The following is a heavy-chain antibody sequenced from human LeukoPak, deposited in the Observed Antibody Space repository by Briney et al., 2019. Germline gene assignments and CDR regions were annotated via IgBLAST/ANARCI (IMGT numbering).Heavy chain of an antibody. CDR1: GFTFDDYT. CDR2: ISWDGGST. Sequence: QPGGSLRLSCAASGFTFDDYTMHWVRQAPGKGLEWVSLISWDGGSTYYADSVKGRLTISRDNSKNSLYLQMSSLRTEDTALYYCAKNSRRYYDSSGEYYYYYMDVWGKGTTVTVSS. V-gene: IGHV3-43*01. J-gene: IGHJ6*03. D-gene: IGHD3-22*01. CDR3: AKNSRRYYDSSGEYYYYYMDV.